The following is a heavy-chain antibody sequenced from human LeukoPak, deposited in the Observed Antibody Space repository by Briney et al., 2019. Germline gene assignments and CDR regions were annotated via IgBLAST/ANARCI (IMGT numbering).Heavy chain of an antibody. J-gene: IGHJ4*02. Sequence: PSQTLSLTCTVSGGSISSGDYYWSWIRQPPGKGLEWIEYIYYSGSTYYNPSLKSRVTISVDTSKNQFSLKLSSVTAADTAVYYCAREHSGSYIFDYWGQGTLVTVSS. D-gene: IGHD1-26*01. V-gene: IGHV4-30-4*08. CDR2: IYYSGST. CDR1: GGSISSGDYY. CDR3: AREHSGSYIFDY.